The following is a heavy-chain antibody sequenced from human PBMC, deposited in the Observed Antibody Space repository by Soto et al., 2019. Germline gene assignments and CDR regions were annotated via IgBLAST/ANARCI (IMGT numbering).Heavy chain of an antibody. Sequence: GGSLRLSCAASGFTFSGSAMHWVRQASGRGLEWVGRIRSKGNNYATAYGASLKGRFTISRDDSKKTAYLQMNSLNTEDTAVYYCSRQASDFWSGKPQYYMDVWGKGTTVTVSS. CDR2: IRSKGNNYAT. J-gene: IGHJ6*03. V-gene: IGHV3-73*01. CDR3: SRQASDFWSGKPQYYMDV. D-gene: IGHD3-3*01. CDR1: GFTFSGSA.